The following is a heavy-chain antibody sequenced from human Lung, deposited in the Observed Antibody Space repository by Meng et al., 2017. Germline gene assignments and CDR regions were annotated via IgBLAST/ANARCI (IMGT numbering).Heavy chain of an antibody. CDR1: DYTFTGYG. CDR3: ARGTPGRSYANY. Sequence: QVHPVQSGPEVKKPGAAVKGSCKASDYTFTGYGVSRVRQAPGQGLEWMAWLGAHDGDTSFGPKFQGRVTVTADRPTATAYMELRSLRFDDTAVYYCARGTPGRSYANYWGPGTLVTVSS. V-gene: IGHV1-18*01. D-gene: IGHD1-26*01. CDR2: LGAHDGDT. J-gene: IGHJ4*02.